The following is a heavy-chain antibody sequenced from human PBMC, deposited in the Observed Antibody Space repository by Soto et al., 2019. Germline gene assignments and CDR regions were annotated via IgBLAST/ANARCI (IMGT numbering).Heavy chain of an antibody. J-gene: IGHJ3*02. CDR1: GYTFTSYY. Sequence: ASVKVSCKASGYTFTSYYMHWVRQAPGQGLEWMGIINPSGGSTSYAQKFQGRVTMTRDTSTSTVYMELSSLRSEDTAVYYCARDSGITIFGVVHTDAFDIWGQGTMVTVSS. CDR3: ARDSGITIFGVVHTDAFDI. V-gene: IGHV1-46*01. CDR2: INPSGGST. D-gene: IGHD3-3*01.